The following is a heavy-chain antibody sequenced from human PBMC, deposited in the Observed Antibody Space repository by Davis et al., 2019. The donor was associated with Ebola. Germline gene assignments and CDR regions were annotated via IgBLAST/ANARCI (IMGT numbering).Heavy chain of an antibody. D-gene: IGHD2-8*02. CDR1: GYTFTSYY. V-gene: IGHV1-46*01. J-gene: IGHJ6*02. CDR2: INPSGGST. CDR3: ARVSPIRYCTGGVCSALGYYYYGMDV. Sequence: ASVKVSCKASGYTFTSYYMHWVRQAPGQGLEWMGIINPSGGSTSYAQKFQGRVTMTRDTSTSTVYMELSRLRSDDTAVYYCARVSPIRYCTGGVCSALGYYYYGMDVWGQGTTVTVSS.